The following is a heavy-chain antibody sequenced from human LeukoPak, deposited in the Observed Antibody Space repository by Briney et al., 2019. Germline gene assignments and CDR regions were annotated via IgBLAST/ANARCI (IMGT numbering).Heavy chain of an antibody. Sequence: PGGSLRLSCAASGFSFSSYWMSWVRQAPGKGQEWVANINQDGSEKYYEDSVKGRFTVPRDNAKNSLYVQMNSLRAEDTAVYYCARHAQWFGQFQYHFDYWGQGTLVTVSS. CDR2: INQDGSEK. J-gene: IGHJ4*02. D-gene: IGHD3-10*01. V-gene: IGHV3-7*01. CDR1: GFSFSSYW. CDR3: ARHAQWFGQFQYHFDY.